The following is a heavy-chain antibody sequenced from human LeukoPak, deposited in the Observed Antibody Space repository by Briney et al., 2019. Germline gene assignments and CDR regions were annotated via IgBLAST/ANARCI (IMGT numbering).Heavy chain of an antibody. V-gene: IGHV3-23*01. CDR1: GFTFSGYA. CDR3: AKDVRYDSSGIFDY. Sequence: GGSLRLSCAASGFTFSGYAMSWVRQAPGKGLEWASSISGSGGSTHYADSVKGRFTISRDNSKNALYLQMNSLRAEDTAVYFCAKDVRYDSSGIFDYWGQGTLVTVSS. J-gene: IGHJ4*02. D-gene: IGHD3-22*01. CDR2: ISGSGGST.